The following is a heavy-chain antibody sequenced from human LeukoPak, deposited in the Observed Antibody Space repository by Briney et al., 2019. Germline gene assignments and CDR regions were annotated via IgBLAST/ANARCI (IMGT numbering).Heavy chain of an antibody. CDR1: GGSISSYY. V-gene: IGHV4-59*08. Sequence: PSETLSLTFTVSGGSISSYYWSWIRQPPGKALEWIGYIYSSGGTSYNPSLKSRVTISIDTSKSQFSLKLSSVTAADTAVYYCARSYCSAGSCYSKVFDSWGQGTLVTVSS. CDR2: IYSSGGT. CDR3: ARSYCSAGSCYSKVFDS. J-gene: IGHJ4*02. D-gene: IGHD2-15*01.